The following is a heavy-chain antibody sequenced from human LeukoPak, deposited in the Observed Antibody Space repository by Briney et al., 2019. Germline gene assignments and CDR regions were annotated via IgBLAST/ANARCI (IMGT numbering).Heavy chain of an antibody. CDR2: ISGSGDTT. D-gene: IGHD2-15*01. V-gene: IGHV3-23*01. CDR3: ARDCSRSTCQGSCYDFGMDV. J-gene: IGHJ6*02. Sequence: GGSLRLTCAASGYTFSTYAMNWVRHAPGKGLERVSTISGSGDTTYYADSVKGRYTISRDNSKNTLFPQMQSLRAADTAVFYCARDCSRSTCQGSCYDFGMDVWGQGTTVTVSS. CDR1: GYTFSTYA.